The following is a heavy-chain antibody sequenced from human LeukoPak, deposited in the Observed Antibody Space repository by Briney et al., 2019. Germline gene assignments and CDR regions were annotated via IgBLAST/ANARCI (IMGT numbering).Heavy chain of an antibody. CDR3: ARASRTSTDTAIFY. Sequence: PGGSLRLSCAASGFTFSSYSMNWVRQAPGKGLEWVSSISSSSSYIYYADSVKGRFTISRDNAKNSLYLQMKSLRAEDTAVYYCARASRTSTDTAIFYWGQGTLVTVSS. V-gene: IGHV3-21*01. D-gene: IGHD5-18*01. CDR2: ISSSSSYI. J-gene: IGHJ4*02. CDR1: GFTFSSYS.